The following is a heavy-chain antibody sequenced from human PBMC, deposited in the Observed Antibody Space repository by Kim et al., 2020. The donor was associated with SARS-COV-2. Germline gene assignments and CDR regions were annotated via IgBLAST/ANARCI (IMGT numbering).Heavy chain of an antibody. CDR2: IDPSDSYT. CDR1: GYSFPSYW. CDR3: ASLEGLYARY. D-gene: IGHD2-8*01. Sequence: GESLKISCKGSGYSFPSYWLSWVRQMPGKGLEWMGRIDPSDSYTNYSPSFQGHVTISADKSISTAYLQWSSLKASDTAMYYCASLEGLYARYWGQGTLVTVSS. V-gene: IGHV5-10-1*01. J-gene: IGHJ4*02.